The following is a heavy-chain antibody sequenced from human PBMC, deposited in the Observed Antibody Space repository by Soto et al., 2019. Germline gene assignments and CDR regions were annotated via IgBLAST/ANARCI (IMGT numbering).Heavy chain of an antibody. J-gene: IGHJ3*02. Sequence: VQLVESGGGVVQPGRSLRLSCAASGYTFSSYAMHWVRQAPGKGLEWVAVISYDGSNKYYADSVKGRFTISRDNSKYTLYLQMNSLRAEDTAVYYCARLVVVTAYDAFDIWGQGTMVTVSS. CDR1: GYTFSSYA. CDR3: ARLVVVTAYDAFDI. D-gene: IGHD2-21*02. CDR2: ISYDGSNK. V-gene: IGHV3-30-3*01.